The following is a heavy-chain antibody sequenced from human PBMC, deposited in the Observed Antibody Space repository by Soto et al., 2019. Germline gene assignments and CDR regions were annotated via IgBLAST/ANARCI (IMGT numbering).Heavy chain of an antibody. D-gene: IGHD3-10*01. CDR3: ARFSGDGSGNNFDN. CDR2: INAGDGNT. CDR1: GYTLRNYA. V-gene: IGHV1-3*01. Sequence: GASVKLSCKASGYTLRNYAIHWVRQAHGQSLEWMGRINAGDGNTRYPQNSQGRVTITRDTSASTAYMELSSLRSEDTAVYYCARFSGDGSGNNFDNWGQGTLVTVSS. J-gene: IGHJ4*02.